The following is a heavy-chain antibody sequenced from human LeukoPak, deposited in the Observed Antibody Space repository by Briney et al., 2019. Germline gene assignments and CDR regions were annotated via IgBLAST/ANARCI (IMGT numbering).Heavy chain of an antibody. CDR2: IIPILGTA. Sequence: ASVKVSCKASGGTFSSYAISWVRQAPGQGLEWMGGIIPILGTANYAQKFQGRVTITTDESTSTAYMELSSLRSEDTAVYYCARVNILTGFDYWGQGTLVTVSS. CDR3: ARVNILTGFDY. J-gene: IGHJ4*02. D-gene: IGHD3-9*01. V-gene: IGHV1-69*05. CDR1: GGTFSSYA.